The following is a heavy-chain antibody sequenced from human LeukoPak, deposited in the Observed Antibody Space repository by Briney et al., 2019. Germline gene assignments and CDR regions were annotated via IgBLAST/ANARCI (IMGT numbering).Heavy chain of an antibody. CDR2: IYHSGST. J-gene: IGHJ4*02. V-gene: IGHV4-30-2*01. D-gene: IGHD2-15*01. Sequence: PSETLSLTCAVSGGSISSGGYSWSWIRQPPGKGLEWIGYIYHSGSTYHNPSLKSRVTISVDRSKNQFSLELNSVTAADTAVYYCARGYCSSGTCPSSDYWGQGTLVTVSS. CDR3: ARGYCSSGTCPSSDY. CDR1: GGSISSGGYS.